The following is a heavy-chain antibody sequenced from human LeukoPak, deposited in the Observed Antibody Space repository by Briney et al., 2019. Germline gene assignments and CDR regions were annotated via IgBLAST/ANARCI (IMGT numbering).Heavy chain of an antibody. CDR1: GGSVSSGSYY. CDR3: ADLDFGSSGYYYTKLNWFDP. CDR2: IYYSGST. D-gene: IGHD3-22*01. V-gene: IGHV4-61*01. Sequence: ETLSLTCTVSGGSVSSGSYYWSWIRQPPGKGLEWIGYIYYSGSTNYNPSLKSRVIISVDTPKNQFSLKLSSVTAADTAVYYRADLDFGSSGYYYTKLNWFDPWGQGTLVTVSS. J-gene: IGHJ5*02.